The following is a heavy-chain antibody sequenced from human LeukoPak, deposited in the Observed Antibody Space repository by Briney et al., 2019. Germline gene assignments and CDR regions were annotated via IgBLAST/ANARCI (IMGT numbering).Heavy chain of an antibody. CDR2: IYYSGST. CDR3: ARQSLLNWFDP. CDR1: GGSISSYY. Sequence: PSETLSLTCTVSGGSISSYYWSWVRQPPGKGLEWIGYIYYSGSTNYNPSLKSRVTISVDTSKNQFSLKLSSVTAADTAVYYCARQSLLNWFDPWGQGTLVTVSS. D-gene: IGHD3-10*01. V-gene: IGHV4-59*08. J-gene: IGHJ5*02.